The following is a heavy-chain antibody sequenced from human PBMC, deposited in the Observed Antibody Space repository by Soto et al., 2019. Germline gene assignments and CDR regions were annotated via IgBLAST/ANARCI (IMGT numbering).Heavy chain of an antibody. CDR2: VSMDGDTI. D-gene: IGHD3-3*01. CDR1: GFDFSTYS. CDR3: ARLYYDYV. Sequence: VGSLRLSCTASGFDFSTYSMNWVRQAPGKGLEWIAYVSMDGDTIHYADSVKGRFTISRDDAENSLYLQMNSLRDEDTATYYCARLYYDYVWGQGTTVTVSS. V-gene: IGHV3-48*02. J-gene: IGHJ6*02.